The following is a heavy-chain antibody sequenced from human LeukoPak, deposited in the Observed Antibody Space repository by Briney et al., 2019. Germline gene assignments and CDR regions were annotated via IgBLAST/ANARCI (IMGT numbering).Heavy chain of an antibody. D-gene: IGHD3-9*01. V-gene: IGHV3-21*01. J-gene: IGHJ5*02. Sequence: GGSLRLSCAASGFTFSSYSMKWARQAPGKGLEWVSSIISSSSYIYYADSVKGRFTISRDNAKNSLYLQMNSLRAEDTAVYYCAIIWEWDYDILTGYSWGQGTLVTVSS. CDR3: AIIWEWDYDILTGYS. CDR2: IISSSSYI. CDR1: GFTFSSYS.